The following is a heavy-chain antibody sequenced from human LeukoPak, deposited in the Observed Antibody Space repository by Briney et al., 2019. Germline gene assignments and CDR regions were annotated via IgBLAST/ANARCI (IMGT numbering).Heavy chain of an antibody. J-gene: IGHJ3*02. CDR1: GGSFSGYY. D-gene: IGHD3-22*01. CDR2: INHSGST. V-gene: IGHV4-34*01. CDR3: AREGSSGYAAFDI. Sequence: SETLSLTCAIYGGSFSGYYWSWIRQPPGKGLEWIGEINHSGSTNYNPSLKSRVTLSVDTSKNQFSLKLSSVTAADTAVYYCAREGSSGYAAFDIWGQGTMVTVSS.